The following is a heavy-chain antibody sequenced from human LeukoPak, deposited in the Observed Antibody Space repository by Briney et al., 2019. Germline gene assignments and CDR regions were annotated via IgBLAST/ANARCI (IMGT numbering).Heavy chain of an antibody. J-gene: IGHJ4*02. D-gene: IGHD6-13*01. CDR2: ISSSSSYI. V-gene: IGHV3-21*01. CDR1: GFTFSSYS. CDR3: ARFQAAAGTRGFDY. Sequence: PGGSLRLSCAASGFTFSSYSMNWVRQAPGKGLEWVSSISSSSSYIYYADSVKGRFTISRDNAKNSLYLQMNSLRAEDTAVYYCARFQAAAGTRGFDYWGQGTLVIVSS.